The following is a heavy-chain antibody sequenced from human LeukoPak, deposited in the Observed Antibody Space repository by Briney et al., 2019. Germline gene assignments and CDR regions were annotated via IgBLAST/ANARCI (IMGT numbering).Heavy chain of an antibody. CDR3: ARHNPPPTGFCSGTSCFMSGSQYFYMDV. CDR2: IYSTGTT. CDR1: GGSISGYF. J-gene: IGHJ6*03. Sequence: SETLSLTCTVSGGSISGYFWSWIRQPPGKGPEWIGYIYSTGTTNYSPYLSSRVTILVDTSKNQLSLILRIVTATDTAFYHYARHNPPPTGFCSGTSCFMSGSQYFYMDVWGKGTSVTVS. V-gene: IGHV4-4*09. D-gene: IGHD2-2*01.